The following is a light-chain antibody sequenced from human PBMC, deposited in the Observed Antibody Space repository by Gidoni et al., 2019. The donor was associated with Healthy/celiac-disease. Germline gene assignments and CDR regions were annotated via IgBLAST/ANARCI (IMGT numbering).Light chain of an antibody. CDR3: QSYDSSLSGLYV. Sequence: QSVLTQPPSVSGAPGQRGTIYCTGSSSNIGAGYDVHWYQQLPGTAPKLLIYGNSNRPSGVPDRFSGSKSGTSASLAITGLQADDEADYYFQSYDSSLSGLYVFGTWTKVTVL. V-gene: IGLV1-40*01. CDR2: GNS. J-gene: IGLJ1*01. CDR1: SSNIGAGYD.